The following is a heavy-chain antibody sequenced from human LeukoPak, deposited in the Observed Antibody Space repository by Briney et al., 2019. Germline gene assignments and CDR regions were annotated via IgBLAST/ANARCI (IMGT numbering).Heavy chain of an antibody. Sequence: GGSLRLSCAASGFTFSSYEMNWVRQAPGKGLEWVSYISSSGSTIYYADSVKGRFTISRDNAKNSLYLQMNSLRAEDTAVYYCAPGEGYYYDSCGYSDYWGQGTLVTVSS. CDR2: ISSSGSTI. D-gene: IGHD3-22*01. J-gene: IGHJ4*02. CDR3: APGEGYYYDSCGYSDY. CDR1: GFTFSSYE. V-gene: IGHV3-48*03.